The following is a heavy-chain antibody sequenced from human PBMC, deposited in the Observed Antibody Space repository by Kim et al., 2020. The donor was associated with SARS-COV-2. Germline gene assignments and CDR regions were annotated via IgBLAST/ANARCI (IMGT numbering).Heavy chain of an antibody. Sequence: GGSLRLSCAASGFTFSSYGMHWVRQAPGKGLEWVAVIWYDGSNKYYADSVKGRFTISRDNSKNTLYLQMNSLRAEDTAVYYCARDYYDSSGYYHGWFDPWGQGTLVTVSS. CDR2: IWYDGSNK. CDR3: ARDYYDSSGYYHGWFDP. V-gene: IGHV3-33*01. J-gene: IGHJ5*02. CDR1: GFTFSSYG. D-gene: IGHD3-22*01.